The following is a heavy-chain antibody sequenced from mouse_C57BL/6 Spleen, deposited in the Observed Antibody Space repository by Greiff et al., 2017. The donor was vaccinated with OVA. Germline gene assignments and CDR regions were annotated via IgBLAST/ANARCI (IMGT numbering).Heavy chain of an antibody. V-gene: IGHV1-52*01. CDR3: ARGPYDGYYGY. CDR2: IDPSDSET. CDR1: GYTFTSYW. D-gene: IGHD2-3*01. Sequence: QVQLKQPGAELVRPGSSVKLSCKASGYTFTSYWMHWVKQRPIQGLEWIGNIDPSDSETHYNQKFKDKATLTVDKSSSTAYMQLSSLTSEDSAVYYCARGPYDGYYGYWGQGTTLTVSS. J-gene: IGHJ2*01.